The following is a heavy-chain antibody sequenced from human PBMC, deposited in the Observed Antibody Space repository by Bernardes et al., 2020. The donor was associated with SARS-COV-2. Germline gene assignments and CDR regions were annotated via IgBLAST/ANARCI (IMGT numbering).Heavy chain of an antibody. CDR1: GFTFSSYW. V-gene: IGHV3-74*01. Sequence: GGSLRVSCAASGFTFSSYWMHWVRKGPGKGLVWVSRINSDGSSTSYADSVKGRFTISRDNAKNTLYLQMNSLRAEDTAVYYCARPHYDFWSGYSGAFDIWGQGTMVTVSS. CDR3: ARPHYDFWSGYSGAFDI. J-gene: IGHJ3*02. CDR2: INSDGSST. D-gene: IGHD3-3*01.